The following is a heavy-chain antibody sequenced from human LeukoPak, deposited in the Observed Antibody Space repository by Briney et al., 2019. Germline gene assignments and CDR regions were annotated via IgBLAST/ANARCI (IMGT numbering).Heavy chain of an antibody. D-gene: IGHD1-1*01. CDR1: RGSISPYY. Sequence: SETLSLTRTLPRGSISPYYWSWIRHTPGKGLEWIGYILYSGTTTNYNPSLKSRVTISVDTSKNQFSLKLSSVTAADTAVYYCARVGDWNDLVYWGQGTLVTVSS. CDR3: ARVGDWNDLVY. J-gene: IGHJ4*02. CDR2: ILYSGTT. V-gene: IGHV4-59*01.